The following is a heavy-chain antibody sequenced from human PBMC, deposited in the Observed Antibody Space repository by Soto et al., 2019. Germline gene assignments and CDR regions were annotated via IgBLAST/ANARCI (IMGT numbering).Heavy chain of an antibody. J-gene: IGHJ4*02. CDR2: TIPMFGTA. CDR3: ARAIKRWEVHYYFDY. V-gene: IGHV1-69*06. CDR1: GGTLSSFP. Sequence: QVQLVQSGAEVKKPGSSVKVSCKASGGTLSSFPISWVRQAPGQGLEWMGGTIPMFGTADYAQKFQGRVTITADKSTSTAYMELSSLTSDDTAVYYCARAIKRWEVHYYFDYWGQGTLVTVSS. D-gene: IGHD1-26*01.